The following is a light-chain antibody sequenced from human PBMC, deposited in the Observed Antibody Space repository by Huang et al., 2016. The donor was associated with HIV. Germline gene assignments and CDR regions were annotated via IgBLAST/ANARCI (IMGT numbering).Light chain of an antibody. CDR3: QQLHDYPVT. J-gene: IGKJ5*01. V-gene: IGKV1-9*01. Sequence: IQLTQSPSSLSASVGDRVIITCRASQDISNSFAWYQHKPWKSPKSLIFGASTFQSWVSSRFSGSASGTYFTLTINGLQPEDVATYYCQQLHDYPVTFGQGTRLDI. CDR1: QDISNS. CDR2: GAS.